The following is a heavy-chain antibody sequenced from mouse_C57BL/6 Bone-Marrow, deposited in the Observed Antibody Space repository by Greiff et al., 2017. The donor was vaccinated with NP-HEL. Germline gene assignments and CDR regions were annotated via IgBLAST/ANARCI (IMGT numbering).Heavy chain of an antibody. Sequence: VPLQQSGAELMKPGASVQLSCKATGYTFTGYWIAWVKQRPGHVLEWIGEILPGSGSTNYNEKFKGKATFTADTSSNTAYMQLSSLTTEDSAIYEGAIRDGLDEWGKGTLVTGSA. V-gene: IGHV1-9*01. CDR2: ILPGSGST. D-gene: IGHD2-12*01. CDR1: GYTFTGYW. J-gene: IGHJ3*01. CDR3: AIRDGLDE.